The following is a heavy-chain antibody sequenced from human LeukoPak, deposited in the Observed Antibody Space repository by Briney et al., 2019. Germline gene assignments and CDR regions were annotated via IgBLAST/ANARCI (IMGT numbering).Heavy chain of an antibody. CDR2: INTNTGNP. CDR3: ARVLEQWLVEVRYYYGMDV. CDR1: GYTFTCYA. Sequence: ASVKVSCKASGYTFTCYAMNWVRQAPGQGLEWMGWINTNTGNPTYAQGFTGRFVFSLDTSVSTAYLQISSLKAEDTAVYYCARVLEQWLVEVRYYYGMDVWGQGTTVTVSS. D-gene: IGHD6-19*01. J-gene: IGHJ6*02. V-gene: IGHV7-4-1*02.